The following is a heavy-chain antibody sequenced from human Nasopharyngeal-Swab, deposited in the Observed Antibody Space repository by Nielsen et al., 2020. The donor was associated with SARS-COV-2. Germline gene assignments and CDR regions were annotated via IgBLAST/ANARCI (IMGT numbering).Heavy chain of an antibody. CDR3: ARDEGYSSSWYYYYYYGMDV. J-gene: IGHJ6*02. CDR2: IWYDGSNK. V-gene: IGHV3-33*01. Sequence: GSLRLSCAASGFTFSSYGMHWVRQAPGKGLEWVAVIWYDGSNKYYADSVKGRFTISRDNSKNTLYLQMNSLRAEDTAVYYCARDEGYSSSWYYYYYYGMDVWGQGTTVTVSS. CDR1: GFTFSSYG. D-gene: IGHD6-13*01.